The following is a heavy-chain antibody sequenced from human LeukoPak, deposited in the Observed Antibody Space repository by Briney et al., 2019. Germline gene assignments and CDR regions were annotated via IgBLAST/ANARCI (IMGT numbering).Heavy chain of an antibody. CDR2: IYPTGTT. V-gene: IGHV4-30-2*01. J-gene: IGHJ6*02. Sequence: SETLSLTCAVSGGSISTVGHSWNWVRQPPGKGLEWIGYIYPTGTTHYNPSLQSRVTMSVDRSRNQFSLKLRSVTAADTAVYYCAREPPIFRVVHGMDVWGQGTTVTVSS. D-gene: IGHD3-3*01. CDR3: AREPPIFRVVHGMDV. CDR1: GGSISTVGHS.